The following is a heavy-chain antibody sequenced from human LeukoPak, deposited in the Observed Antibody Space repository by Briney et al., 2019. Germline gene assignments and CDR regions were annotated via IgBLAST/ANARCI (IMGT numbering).Heavy chain of an antibody. Sequence: GGSLRLSCAASGFTFRSYAMSWVRQAPGKGLEWVSAISGSGGSTYYADSVKGRFTISRDNSKNTLYLQMNSLRAEDTAVYYCAKLRYCSGGGSYWPAPDFDYWGQGTLVTVSS. J-gene: IGHJ4*02. CDR3: AKLRYCSGGGSYWPAPDFDY. D-gene: IGHD2-15*01. CDR2: ISGSGGST. CDR1: GFTFRSYA. V-gene: IGHV3-23*01.